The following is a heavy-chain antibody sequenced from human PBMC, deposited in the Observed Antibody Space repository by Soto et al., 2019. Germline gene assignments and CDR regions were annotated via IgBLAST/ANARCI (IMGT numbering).Heavy chain of an antibody. D-gene: IGHD3-10*01. J-gene: IGHJ4*02. CDR2: IWHDGSNK. CDR1: GFAFSRYG. V-gene: IGHV3-33*06. CDR3: AKDRRVYGSGSYYHDY. Sequence: QVQLVESGGDVVQPGRSLRLSCAASGFAFSRYGMHWVRQAPGKGLEWVAVIWHDGSNKYYADSVKGRFTISRDNSKNTLYLQMNSLRAEDTAVYYCAKDRRVYGSGSYYHDYWGQGTLVTVSS.